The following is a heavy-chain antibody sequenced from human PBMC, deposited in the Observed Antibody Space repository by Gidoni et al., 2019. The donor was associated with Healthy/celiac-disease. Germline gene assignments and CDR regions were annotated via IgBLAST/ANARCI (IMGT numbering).Heavy chain of an antibody. Sequence: EVQLVESGGGLFQPGGSLRLSCSASGFTFSSYAMHWVRQAPGKGLEYVSAISSNGGSTYYADSVKGRFTISRDNSKNTLYLQMSSLRAEDTAVYYCVKPSPDYGGNSYWYFDLWGRGTLVTVSS. D-gene: IGHD4-17*01. CDR2: ISSNGGST. V-gene: IGHV3-64D*06. CDR1: GFTFSSYA. CDR3: VKPSPDYGGNSYWYFDL. J-gene: IGHJ2*01.